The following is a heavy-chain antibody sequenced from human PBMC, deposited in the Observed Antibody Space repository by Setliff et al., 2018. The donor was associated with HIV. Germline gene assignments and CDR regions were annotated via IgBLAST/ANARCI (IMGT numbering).Heavy chain of an antibody. V-gene: IGHV1-69*10. D-gene: IGHD3-10*01. CDR1: GDTFSTYA. J-gene: IGHJ6*03. Sequence: SVKVSCKASGDTFSTYAITWVRQAPGQGLEWMGGIIPLVTIANYAQEFQGRVRFTADKSTSTAYMELNSLRSDDTTVYYCARGRYGSGTYWGLYYYYYMDVWGKGTTVTVSS. CDR3: ARGRYGSGTYWGLYYYYYMDV. CDR2: IIPLVTIA.